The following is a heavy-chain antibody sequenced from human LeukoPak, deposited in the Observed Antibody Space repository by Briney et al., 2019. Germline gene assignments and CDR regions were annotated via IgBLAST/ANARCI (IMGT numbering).Heavy chain of an antibody. V-gene: IGHV4-59*01. D-gene: IGHD3-10*01. Sequence: SETQSLTCTVSGGSMSSYYWNWVRQPPGKGLEWIGNIYSSGSTDYNPSLKSRVTISLDTSKFQFSLRLNSVTAADTAVYYCARADPNASGYFYRFNWFDPWGQGTLVTVSS. CDR1: GGSMSSYY. CDR2: IYSSGST. CDR3: ARADPNASGYFYRFNWFDP. J-gene: IGHJ5*02.